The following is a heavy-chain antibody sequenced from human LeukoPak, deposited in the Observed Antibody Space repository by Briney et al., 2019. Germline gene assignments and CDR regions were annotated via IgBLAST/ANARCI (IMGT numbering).Heavy chain of an antibody. CDR2: IKQDGSEK. J-gene: IGHJ4*02. CDR1: GFTFSSYW. V-gene: IGHV3-7*04. Sequence: GGSLRLSCAASGFTFSSYWMSWVRQAPGKGLEWVANIKQDGSEKYYVDSVKGRFTISRDNAKNSLYLQMNSLRAEDTAVFYWERGAYDILTGYSFDYWGQGTLVTVSS. CDR3: ERGAYDILTGYSFDY. D-gene: IGHD3-9*01.